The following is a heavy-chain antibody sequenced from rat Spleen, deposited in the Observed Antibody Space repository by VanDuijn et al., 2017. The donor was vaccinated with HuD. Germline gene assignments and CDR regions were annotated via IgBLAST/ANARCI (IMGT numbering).Heavy chain of an antibody. J-gene: IGHJ2*01. V-gene: IGHV5S23*01. D-gene: IGHD1-2*01. CDR3: ATGGTIAAISTYDY. CDR1: GFTFSDYY. CDR2: IGAGGGNT. Sequence: EVQLVESGGGLVQPGRSLRLSCAASGFTFSDYYMAWVRQAPTKGLEWVASIGAGGGNTYYRDSVKGRFTISRDNAKSTLYLQMDSLRSEDTATYYCATGGTIAAISTYDYWGQGVMVTVSS.